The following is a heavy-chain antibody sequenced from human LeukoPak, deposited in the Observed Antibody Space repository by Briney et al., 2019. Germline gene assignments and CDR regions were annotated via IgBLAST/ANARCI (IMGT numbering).Heavy chain of an antibody. Sequence: GRSLRLSCAASGFTFDDYGMSWVRQAPGKGLEWVSGINWNGGSTVYADSVKGRFTISRDNAKNSLYLQMNSLRAEGTALYYCAREFGYCSGGSCERNYYFDYWGQGTLVTVSS. CDR3: AREFGYCSGGSCERNYYFDY. V-gene: IGHV3-20*04. CDR2: INWNGGST. CDR1: GFTFDDYG. J-gene: IGHJ4*02. D-gene: IGHD2-15*01.